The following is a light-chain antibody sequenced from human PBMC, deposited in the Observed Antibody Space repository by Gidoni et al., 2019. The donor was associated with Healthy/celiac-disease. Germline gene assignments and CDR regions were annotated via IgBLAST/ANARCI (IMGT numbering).Light chain of an antibody. V-gene: IGKV3-11*01. J-gene: IGKJ2*01. CDR3: QQRSNWPPMYT. CDR1: QSVSSY. CDR2: DAS. Sequence: EIVLTQSPATLSLSPGERATLSCRTSQSVSSYLHWYQQKHGPAPRLLIYDASNRPTGNPARFSGSGSGTDFTLTISSLEPEDFAVYYCQQRSNWPPMYTFGQGTKLEIK.